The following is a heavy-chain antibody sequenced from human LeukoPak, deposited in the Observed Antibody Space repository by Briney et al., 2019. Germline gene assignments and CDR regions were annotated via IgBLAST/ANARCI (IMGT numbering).Heavy chain of an antibody. Sequence: GGSLRLSCAASGFTFSSYSMNWVRQAPGKGLEWVSYISAGSTSIYYADSVQGRFTISRDNAKNSLYLQMNSLRDEDTAVYYCARMSSGGGTYYEDYWGQGTPVTVSS. J-gene: IGHJ4*02. CDR2: ISAGSTSI. CDR3: ARMSSGGGTYYEDY. V-gene: IGHV3-48*02. D-gene: IGHD1-26*01. CDR1: GFTFSSYS.